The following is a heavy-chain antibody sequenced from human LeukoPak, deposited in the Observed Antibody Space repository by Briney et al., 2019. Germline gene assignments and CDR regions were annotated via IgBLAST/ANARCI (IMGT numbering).Heavy chain of an antibody. CDR3: ARANIVVVVAATGIIYYFDY. CDR1: GGSFSGYY. CDR2: INHSGST. J-gene: IGHJ4*02. V-gene: IGHV4-34*01. Sequence: SETLSLTCAVYGGSFSGYYWSWIRQPPGKGLEWIGEINHSGSTNYNPSLKSRVTISVDTSKNQFSLKLSSVTVADTAVYYCARANIVVVVAATGIIYYFDYWGQGTLVTVSS. D-gene: IGHD2-15*01.